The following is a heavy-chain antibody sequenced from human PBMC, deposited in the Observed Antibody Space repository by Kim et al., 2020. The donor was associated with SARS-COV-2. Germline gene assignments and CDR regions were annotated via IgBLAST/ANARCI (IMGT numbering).Heavy chain of an antibody. CDR2: IYHSGST. V-gene: IGHV4-38-2*02. CDR1: GYSISSGYY. CDR3: ARERRDGYNDAFDI. J-gene: IGHJ3*02. D-gene: IGHD5-12*01. Sequence: SATLSLTCTVSGYSISSGYYWGWIRQPPGKGLEWIGSIYHSGSTYYNPSLKRRVTISVDTSKNQFSLKLSSVTAADTAVYYCARERRDGYNDAFDIWGQGTMVTFSS.